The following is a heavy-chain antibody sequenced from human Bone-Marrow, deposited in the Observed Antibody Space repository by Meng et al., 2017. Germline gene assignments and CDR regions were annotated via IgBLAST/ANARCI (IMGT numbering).Heavy chain of an antibody. D-gene: IGHD3-22*01. CDR2: IKSKTDGGTT. CDR3: TTHKWNYYDSSGYYRPEDY. CDR1: GFTFSNAW. Sequence: GESLKISCAASGFTFSNAWMSWVRQAPGKGLEWVGRIKSKTDGGTTDYAAPVKGRFTISRDDSKNTLYLQMNSLKTEDTAVYYCTTHKWNYYDSSGYYRPEDYWGQGTLVTVSS. V-gene: IGHV3-15*01. J-gene: IGHJ4*02.